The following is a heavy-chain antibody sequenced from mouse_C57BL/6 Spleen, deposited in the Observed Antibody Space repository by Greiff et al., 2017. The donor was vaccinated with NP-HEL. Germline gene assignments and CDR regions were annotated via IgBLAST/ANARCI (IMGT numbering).Heavy chain of an antibody. CDR3: ARSGTTVVATYWYFDV. CDR1: GYTFTSYG. J-gene: IGHJ1*03. D-gene: IGHD1-1*01. Sequence: QVQLQQSGAELARPGASVKLSCKASGYTFTSYGISWVKQRTGQGLEWIGEIYPRSGNTYYNEKFKGKATLTADKSSSTAYMELRSLTSEDSAVYFCARSGTTVVATYWYFDVWGTGTTVTVSS. CDR2: IYPRSGNT. V-gene: IGHV1-81*01.